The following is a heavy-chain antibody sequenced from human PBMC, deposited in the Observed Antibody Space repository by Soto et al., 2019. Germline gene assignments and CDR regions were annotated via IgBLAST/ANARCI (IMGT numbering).Heavy chain of an antibody. Sequence: QVQLVESGGGVVQPGRSLRLSCAASGFTFSSYGMHWVRQAPGKGLEWVAIISYDGSNQYYEDSVKGRFTISRDNSKNTLDLQMNSLRTEDTDVYYCAKALGELSPESYDHWGQGVLVNGSS. V-gene: IGHV3-30*18. CDR3: AKALGELSPESYDH. CDR2: ISYDGSNQ. J-gene: IGHJ4*02. CDR1: GFTFSSYG. D-gene: IGHD3-16*02.